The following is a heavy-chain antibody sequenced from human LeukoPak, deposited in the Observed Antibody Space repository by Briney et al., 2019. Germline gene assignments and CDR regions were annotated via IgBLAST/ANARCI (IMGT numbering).Heavy chain of an antibody. Sequence: GGSLRLSCAASGFTFSSYAMSWVRQAPGKGLEWVSSISGSGGIIYYADSVKGRFTISRDISKSTVYLQMNSLRAEDTAVYYCAKEADILTGFYYFDYWGQGTLVTVSS. D-gene: IGHD3-9*01. CDR3: AKEADILTGFYYFDY. J-gene: IGHJ4*02. V-gene: IGHV3-23*01. CDR1: GFTFSSYA. CDR2: ISGSGGII.